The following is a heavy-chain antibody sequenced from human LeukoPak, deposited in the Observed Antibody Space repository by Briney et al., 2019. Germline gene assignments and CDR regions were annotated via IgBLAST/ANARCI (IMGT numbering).Heavy chain of an antibody. D-gene: IGHD3-9*01. CDR3: AKDLDILTGYYGAFDI. J-gene: IGHJ3*02. Sequence: PGGSLRLSCAASGFTFSSYSMNWVRQAPGKGLEWVSSISSSSSYIYYADSVKGRFTISRDNAKNSLYLQMNSLRAEDTALYYCAKDLDILTGYYGAFDIWGQGTMVTVSS. CDR2: ISSSSSYI. V-gene: IGHV3-21*04. CDR1: GFTFSSYS.